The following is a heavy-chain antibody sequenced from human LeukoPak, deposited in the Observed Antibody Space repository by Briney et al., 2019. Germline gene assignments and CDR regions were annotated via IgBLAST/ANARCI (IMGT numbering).Heavy chain of an antibody. CDR1: GYTFTSYD. J-gene: IGHJ4*02. D-gene: IGHD1-26*01. Sequence: GASVKVSCKASGYTFTSYDINWVRQATGQGLEWMGWMNPNSGNTGYAQKFQGRVTITRNTSISTAYMELSSLRSEDTAVYYCAREVVGASNFDYWGQGTLVTVSS. CDR3: AREVVGASNFDY. V-gene: IGHV1-8*03. CDR2: MNPNSGNT.